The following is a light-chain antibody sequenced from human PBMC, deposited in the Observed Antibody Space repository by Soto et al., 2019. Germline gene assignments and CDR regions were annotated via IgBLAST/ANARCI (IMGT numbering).Light chain of an antibody. CDR2: AAS. J-gene: IGKJ5*01. CDR3: QQSYSTPQIT. V-gene: IGKV1-39*01. CDR1: QSIRNY. Sequence: QMTQSPSSLSAYVGDTGTITSQASQSIRNYLNWYQQKPGKAPKLLIYAASSLQSGVPSRFSGSGSGTDFTLTISSLQPEDFATYYCQQSYSTPQITFGQGTRLEI.